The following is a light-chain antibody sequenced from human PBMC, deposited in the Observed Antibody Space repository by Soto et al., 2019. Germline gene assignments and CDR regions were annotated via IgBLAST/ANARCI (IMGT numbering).Light chain of an antibody. J-gene: IGKJ3*01. CDR2: GAS. Sequence: DIQMIQSPSSVSASVGERVTVTCRASQNITTWLTWYQQTPGKAPHLLIYGASTLQRGVPSRFSGSGSGTEFTLTITSLQPEDFATYYCQQGSRFPFTFGPGT. CDR3: QQGSRFPFT. V-gene: IGKV1-12*01. CDR1: QNITTW.